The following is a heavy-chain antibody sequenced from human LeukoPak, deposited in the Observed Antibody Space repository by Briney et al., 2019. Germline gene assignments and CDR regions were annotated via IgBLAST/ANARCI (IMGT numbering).Heavy chain of an antibody. CDR2: IIPIFGTA. Sequence: SVTVSCKASAGTFSSNTISWVRQAPGQGLEWMGGIIPIFGTANYAQKFQSRVTITTDESTSTAYMELSSLRPEDTAVYYCARAYSGYRDFDYWGQGTLVTVSS. CDR3: ARAYSGYRDFDY. CDR1: AGTFSSNT. J-gene: IGHJ4*02. D-gene: IGHD5-12*01. V-gene: IGHV1-69*05.